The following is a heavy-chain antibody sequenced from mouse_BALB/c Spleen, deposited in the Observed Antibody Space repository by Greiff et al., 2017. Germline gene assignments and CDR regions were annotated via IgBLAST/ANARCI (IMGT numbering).Heavy chain of an antibody. V-gene: IGHV3-8*02. CDR3: ARLLRLRWYFDV. CDR2: ISYSGST. D-gene: IGHD1-2*01. CDR1: GDSITSGY. Sequence: EVKLMESGPSLVKPSQTLSLTCSVTGDSITSGYWNWIRKFPGNKLEYMGYISYSGSTYYNPSLKSRISITRDTSKNQYYLQLNSVTTEDTATYYCARLLRLRWYFDVWGAGTTVTVSS. J-gene: IGHJ1*01.